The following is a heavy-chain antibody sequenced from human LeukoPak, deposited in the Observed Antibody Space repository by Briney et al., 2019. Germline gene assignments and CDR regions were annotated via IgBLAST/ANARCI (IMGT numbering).Heavy chain of an antibody. CDR1: GFTFSDHY. CDR3: TTYGSGRKFDY. Sequence: GGSLRLSCAASGFTFSDHYMDWVRQAPGKGLERVGRTRNKANSYTTEYAASVKGRFTISRDDSKNSLYLQMNSLKTEDTAVYYCTTYGSGRKFDYWGQGILVTVSS. CDR2: TRNKANSYTT. V-gene: IGHV3-72*01. J-gene: IGHJ4*02. D-gene: IGHD3-10*01.